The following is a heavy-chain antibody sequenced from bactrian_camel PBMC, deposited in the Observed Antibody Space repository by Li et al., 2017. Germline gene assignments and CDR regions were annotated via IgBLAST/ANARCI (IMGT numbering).Heavy chain of an antibody. J-gene: IGHJ4*01. CDR1: GLQLLC. Sequence: VQLVESGGGSVQAGGSLRLSCAVSGLQLLCAGWFRQAPGEEREGVAAVDSDGTTASYADSVKGRFTISKDSATNTLYLQMTNLSPEDTATYYCMPDLAGCRRRVVARIEISIGVRGPRSPSP. D-gene: IGHD7*01. CDR3: MPDLAGCRRRVVARIEIS. CDR2: VDSDGTTA. V-gene: IGHV3S42*01.